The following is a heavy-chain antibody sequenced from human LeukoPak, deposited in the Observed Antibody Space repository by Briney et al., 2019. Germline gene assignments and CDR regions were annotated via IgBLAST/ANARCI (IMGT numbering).Heavy chain of an antibody. CDR1: GFTFSSYA. CDR3: AKNLYCGGGSCYPSALGMDV. V-gene: IGHV3-23*01. J-gene: IGHJ6*02. CDR2: ISGSGNRT. Sequence: GGSLRLSCAASGFTFSSYAMRWVRQAPGKGLEWVSSISGSGNRTYYADSVKGRFTISRDNSKNTLFLQMNSLRAEDTAVYYCAKNLYCGGGSCYPSALGMDVWGQGTTVTVSS. D-gene: IGHD2-15*01.